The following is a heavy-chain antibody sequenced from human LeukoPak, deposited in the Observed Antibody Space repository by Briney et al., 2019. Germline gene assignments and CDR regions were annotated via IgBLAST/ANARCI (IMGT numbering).Heavy chain of an antibody. D-gene: IGHD1-1*01. CDR1: GGSISSHY. J-gene: IGHJ3*02. V-gene: IGHV4-59*11. CDR3: AGDQLALNALDM. Sequence: PSETLSLTCTVSGGSISSHYWSWIRQSPGNGLEWIWYISYIGSTNYSPSLKSRLTISIDTSKNQFSLRLSSVTAADTAVYFCAGDQLALNALDMWGQGTMVTVSS. CDR2: ISYIGST.